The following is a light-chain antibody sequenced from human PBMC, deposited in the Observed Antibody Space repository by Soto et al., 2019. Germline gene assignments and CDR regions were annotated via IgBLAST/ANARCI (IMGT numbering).Light chain of an antibody. CDR1: SRDVGGYNY. CDR2: DVS. J-gene: IGLJ3*02. V-gene: IGLV2-11*01. CDR3: AVWDDSLNTWV. Sequence: QSALTQPRSVSGSPGQSVTISCTGTSRDVGGYNYVSWFQQHPGKAPKLIIYDVSQRPSGVPDRFSGSKSGTSASLAISGRRSEDEADYYCAVWDDSLNTWVFGGGTKVTVL.